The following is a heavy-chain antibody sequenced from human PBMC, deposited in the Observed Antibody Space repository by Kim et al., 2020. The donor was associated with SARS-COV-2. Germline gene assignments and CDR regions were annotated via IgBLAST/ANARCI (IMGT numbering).Heavy chain of an antibody. D-gene: IGHD6-6*01. CDR2: IYYSGST. CDR1: GGSISSSSYY. J-gene: IGHJ3*02. V-gene: IGHV4-39*01. CDR3: ARPSSSSPDDAFDI. Sequence: SETLSLTCTVSGGSISSSSYYWGWIRQPPGKGLEWIGSIYYSGSTYYNPSLKSRVTISVDTSKNQFSLKLSSVTAADTAVYYCARPSSSSPDDAFDIWGQGTMVTVSS.